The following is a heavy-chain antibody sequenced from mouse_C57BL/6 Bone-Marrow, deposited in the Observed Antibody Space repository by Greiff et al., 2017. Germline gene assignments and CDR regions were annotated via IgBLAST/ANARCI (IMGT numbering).Heavy chain of an antibody. Sequence: EVQGVESGGGLVKPGGSLKLSCAASGFTFSDYGMHWVRQAPEKGLEWVAYISSGSSTIYYADTVKGRFPISRDNAKNTLFLQMTSLRSEDTAMYYCARRGYSNYLYYAMDYWGQGTSVTVSS. D-gene: IGHD2-5*01. CDR2: ISSGSSTI. CDR3: ARRGYSNYLYYAMDY. CDR1: GFTFSDYG. V-gene: IGHV5-17*01. J-gene: IGHJ4*01.